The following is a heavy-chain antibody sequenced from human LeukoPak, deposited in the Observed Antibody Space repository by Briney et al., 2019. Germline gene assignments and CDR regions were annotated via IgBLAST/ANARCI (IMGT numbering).Heavy chain of an antibody. D-gene: IGHD6-19*01. J-gene: IGHJ5*02. CDR2: TYYRSKWYN. Sequence: SQTLSLTCAISGDSVSSNSTAWNWIRQSPSRGLEWLGRTYYRSKWYNEYAVSVKSRITINPDTSKNQFSLHLNSVTPEDTAIYYCASGFTSGWPRFAPWGQGTLVTVSS. CDR3: ASGFTSGWPRFAP. CDR1: GDSVSSNSTA. V-gene: IGHV6-1*01.